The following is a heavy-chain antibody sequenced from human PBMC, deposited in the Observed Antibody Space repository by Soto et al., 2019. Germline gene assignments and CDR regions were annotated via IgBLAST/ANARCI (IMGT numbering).Heavy chain of an antibody. J-gene: IGHJ4*02. V-gene: IGHV4-59*12. Sequence: SETLSLTCTVSGGSMSSYYWTWLRQSPGRGLEWIGYISYSGSTYYNPSLKSRVTISADTSKNQFSLNLTSVTAADTAIYYCARDFFGNHYFDFWGQGILVTVSS. CDR2: ISYSGST. CDR1: GGSMSSYY. D-gene: IGHD3-10*01. CDR3: ARDFFGNHYFDF.